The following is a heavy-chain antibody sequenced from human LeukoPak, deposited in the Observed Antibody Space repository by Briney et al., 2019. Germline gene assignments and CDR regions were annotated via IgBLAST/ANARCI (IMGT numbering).Heavy chain of an antibody. CDR3: ARLGIAARPGGTYYFDY. V-gene: IGHV4-4*02. D-gene: IGHD6-6*01. Sequence: SGTLSLTCAVSGGSISSSNWWSWIRQPPGKGLEWIGEINHSGSTNYNPSLKSRVTISVDTSKNQFSLKLSSVTAADTAVYYCARLGIAARPGGTYYFDYWGQGTLVTVSS. J-gene: IGHJ4*02. CDR1: GGSISSSNW. CDR2: INHSGST.